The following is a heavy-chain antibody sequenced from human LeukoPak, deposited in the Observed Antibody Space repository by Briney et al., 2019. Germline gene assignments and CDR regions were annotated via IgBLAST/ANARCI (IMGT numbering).Heavy chain of an antibody. Sequence: EASVKVSCKASGYTFTSYGISWVRQAPGQGLEWMRWISAYNGNTNYAQKLQGRVTMTTDTSTSTAYMELRSLRSDDTAVYYCARVSRPDYYDSSEGFDPWGQGTLVTVSS. V-gene: IGHV1-18*01. D-gene: IGHD3-22*01. CDR1: GYTFTSYG. CDR3: ARVSRPDYYDSSEGFDP. CDR2: ISAYNGNT. J-gene: IGHJ5*02.